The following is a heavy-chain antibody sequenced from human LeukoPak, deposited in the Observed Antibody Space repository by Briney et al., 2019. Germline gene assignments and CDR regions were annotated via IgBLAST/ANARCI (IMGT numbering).Heavy chain of an antibody. D-gene: IGHD1-26*01. CDR2: FDPEDDET. J-gene: IGHJ4*02. V-gene: IGHV1-24*01. CDR1: GYTLNELS. CDR3: ATRLRGISFDY. Sequence: ASVKVSCKVSGYTLNELSIHWVRQAPGKGLEWMGGFDPEDDETFYAQRFQGRVTMTEDISTDTGYMELSNLRSEDTAIYYGATRLRGISFDYWGQGTPVTVSS.